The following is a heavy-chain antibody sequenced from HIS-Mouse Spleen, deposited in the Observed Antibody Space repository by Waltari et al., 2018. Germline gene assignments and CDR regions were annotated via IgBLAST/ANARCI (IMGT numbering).Heavy chain of an antibody. J-gene: IGHJ3*02. CDR3: ARDLELDAFDI. D-gene: IGHD1-1*01. Sequence: EVQLVESGGGLVQPGGSLITSCAASGFTFSSYWMHWVRQAPGRGLVWVSRINSDGSSTSYADSVKGRFTISRDNAKNTLYLQMNSLRAEDTAVYYCARDLELDAFDIWGQGTMVTVSS. V-gene: IGHV3-74*01. CDR2: INSDGSST. CDR1: GFTFSSYW.